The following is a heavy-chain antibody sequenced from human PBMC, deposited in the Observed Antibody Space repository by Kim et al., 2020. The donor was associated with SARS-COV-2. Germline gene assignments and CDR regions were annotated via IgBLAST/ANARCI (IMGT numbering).Heavy chain of an antibody. D-gene: IGHD3-3*01. J-gene: IGHJ5*02. CDR1: GFTFSSYG. CDR3: AKEAIFGVVIGGFDP. CDR2: ISYDGSNK. Sequence: GGSLRLSCAASGFTFSSYGMHWVRQAPGKGLEWVAVISYDGSNKYYADSVKGRFTISRDNSKNTLYLQMNSLRAEDTAVYYCAKEAIFGVVIGGFDPWG. V-gene: IGHV3-30*18.